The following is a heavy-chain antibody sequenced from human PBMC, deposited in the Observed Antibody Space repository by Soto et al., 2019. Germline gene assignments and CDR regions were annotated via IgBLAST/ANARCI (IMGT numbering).Heavy chain of an antibody. CDR2: IDYSGST. V-gene: IGHV4-31*03. D-gene: IGHD3-10*01. Sequence: QVQLQESGPGLVKPSQTLSLTCTVSGGSISSGGYSWSWIRQQPGKGLEWIGYIDYSGSTYYNPSLKSRVTISVDTSKNQFPLKLSSVTAADTAVYYCARGVTMVRGVIHTPYFDYWGQGTLVTVSS. CDR1: GGSISSGGYS. J-gene: IGHJ4*02. CDR3: ARGVTMVRGVIHTPYFDY.